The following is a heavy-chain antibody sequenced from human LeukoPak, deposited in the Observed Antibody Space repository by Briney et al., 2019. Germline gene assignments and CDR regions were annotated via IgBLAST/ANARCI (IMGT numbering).Heavy chain of an antibody. Sequence: GESLKISCKGSGYSFTSYWIGWVRQMPGKGLEWMGIIYPGDSDTRYSPSFQGQVTISADKSISTAYLQWSSLKASDTAMYYCARREHSGYDYGGAFDIWGQGTMVTVSS. CDR2: IYPGDSDT. CDR1: GYSFTSYW. CDR3: ARREHSGYDYGGAFDI. J-gene: IGHJ3*02. V-gene: IGHV5-51*01. D-gene: IGHD5-12*01.